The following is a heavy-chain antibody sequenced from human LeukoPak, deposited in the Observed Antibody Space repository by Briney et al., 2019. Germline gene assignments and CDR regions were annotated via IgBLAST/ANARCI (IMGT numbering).Heavy chain of an antibody. D-gene: IGHD2-21*02. J-gene: IGHJ4*02. CDR1: GFTFSSYG. CDR2: IWYDGSNK. CDR3: AREGRVYCGGDCYADY. V-gene: IGHV3-33*07. Sequence: VRSLRLSCAASGFTFSSYGMYWVRQAPGKGLEWVAVIWYDGSNKYYADSVKGRFTISRDLSKNTLYLQMNSLRVEDTAVYYCAREGRVYCGGDCYADYWGQGTLVTVSS.